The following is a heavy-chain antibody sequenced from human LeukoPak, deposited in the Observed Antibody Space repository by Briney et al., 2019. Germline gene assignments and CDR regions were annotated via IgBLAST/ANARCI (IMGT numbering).Heavy chain of an antibody. J-gene: IGHJ4*02. D-gene: IGHD3-22*01. CDR2: INPSGGST. V-gene: IGHV1-46*01. CDR1: GYTFTSYY. Sequence: ASEKVSCKASGYTFTSYYMHWVRQAPGQGLEWMGIINPSGGSTSYAQKFQGRVTMTRDTSTSTVYMELSSLRSEDTAVYYCARGWLRTSSGYYYDYFDYWGQGTLVTVSS. CDR3: ARGWLRTSSGYYYDYFDY.